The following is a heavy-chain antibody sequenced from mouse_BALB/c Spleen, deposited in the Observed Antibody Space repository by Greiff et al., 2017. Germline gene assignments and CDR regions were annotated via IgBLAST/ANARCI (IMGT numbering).Heavy chain of an antibody. CDR1: GYAFTNYL. CDR3: ARWGLRREDAMDY. D-gene: IGHD2-2*01. V-gene: IGHV1-54*01. CDR2: INPGSGGT. J-gene: IGHJ4*01. Sequence: VQLQESGAELVRPGTSVKVSCKASGYAFTNYLIEWVKQRPGQGLEWIGVINPGSGGTNYNEKFKGKATLTADKSSSTAYMQLSSLTSDDSAVYFCARWGLRREDAMDYWGQGTSVTVSS.